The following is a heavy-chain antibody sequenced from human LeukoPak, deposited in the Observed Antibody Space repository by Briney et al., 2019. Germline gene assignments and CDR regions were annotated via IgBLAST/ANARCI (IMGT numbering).Heavy chain of an antibody. V-gene: IGHV1-2*02. D-gene: IGHD6-13*01. J-gene: IGHJ4*02. Sequence: VASVKVSCKASGYTFTGYFMHWVRQAPGQGLEWMGWINPNSGGTNYAQKFQGRVTMTSDTSISTAYIELTRLRSDDTAVYYCARDLDGSSGCDYWGQGTLVTVSS. CDR1: GYTFTGYF. CDR2: INPNSGGT. CDR3: ARDLDGSSGCDY.